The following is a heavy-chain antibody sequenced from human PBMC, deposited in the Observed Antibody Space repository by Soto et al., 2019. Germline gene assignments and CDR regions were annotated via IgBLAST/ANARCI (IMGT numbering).Heavy chain of an antibody. CDR2: IYWDDDK. CDR3: AHPLAHDYIWGSYRQFDY. CDR1: GFSLSTSGVG. J-gene: IGHJ4*02. Sequence: QITLKESGPTLVKPTQTLTLTCTFSGFSLSTSGVGVGWIRQPPGKALEWLALIYWDDDKRYSPSLKSRLTITKDTSKNQVVLTMTNMDPVDTATYYCAHPLAHDYIWGSYRQFDYWGQGTLVTVSS. V-gene: IGHV2-5*02. D-gene: IGHD3-16*02.